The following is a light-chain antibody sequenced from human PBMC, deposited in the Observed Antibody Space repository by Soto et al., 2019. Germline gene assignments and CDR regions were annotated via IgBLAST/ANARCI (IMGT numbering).Light chain of an antibody. CDR3: SKERANAYVV. CDR1: SSDVGSYNL. CDR2: EVS. V-gene: IGLV2-23*02. J-gene: IGLJ2*01. Sequence: QSVLTQPASVSGSPGQSITISCTGTSSDVGSYNLVSWYQQHPGKTHKLIIYEVSKRPSGVSNRFSGSESGSTASLTISGLQAEDEADYYCSKERANAYVVFGGGTKVTVL.